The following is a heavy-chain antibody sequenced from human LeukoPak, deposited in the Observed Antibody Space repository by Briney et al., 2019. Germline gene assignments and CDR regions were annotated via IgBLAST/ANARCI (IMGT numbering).Heavy chain of an antibody. V-gene: IGHV4-59*01. CDR2: IYYSGRT. Sequence: SETLSLTCTVSGGSISSYYWSWIRQPPGKGLEWIGYIYYSGRTNYNPSLKSRVTISVDTSKNQFSLKLSSVTAADTAVYYCARERVTMVRGVIVEHNYGMDVWGQGTTVTVSS. CDR3: ARERVTMVRGVIVEHNYGMDV. D-gene: IGHD3-10*01. CDR1: GGSISSYY. J-gene: IGHJ6*02.